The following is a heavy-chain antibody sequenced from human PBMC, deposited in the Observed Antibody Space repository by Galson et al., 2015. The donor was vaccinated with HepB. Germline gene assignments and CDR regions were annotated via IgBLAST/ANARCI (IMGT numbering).Heavy chain of an antibody. CDR3: ARSWFGELFYDY. CDR1: GCSISSYY. J-gene: IGHJ4*02. Sequence: LSLTCTVSGCSISSYYWSWIRQPPGKGLEWIGYIYYRGSTNYNPSLKSRVTISVDTSKNQFSLKLSTVTAADTAVYYCARSWFGELFYDYWGQGTLVTVSS. D-gene: IGHD3-10*01. CDR2: IYYRGST. V-gene: IGHV4-59*01.